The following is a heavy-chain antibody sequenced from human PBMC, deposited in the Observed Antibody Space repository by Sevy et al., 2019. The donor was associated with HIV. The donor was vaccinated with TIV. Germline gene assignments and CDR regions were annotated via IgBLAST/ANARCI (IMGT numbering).Heavy chain of an antibody. CDR3: ERASGGDRLDYYGMDV. CDR2: GYHGGST. D-gene: IGHD2-21*02. Sequence: SETLSLTCAVSNYSISSGYYWGWIRQPPGKGLEWIGNGYHGGSTYYNPSLKSRVTISLDTSKNHFSLRLSSVTAADTDVYFCERASGGDRLDYYGMDVWGQGTTVTVSS. J-gene: IGHJ6*02. V-gene: IGHV4-38-2*01. CDR1: NYSISSGYY.